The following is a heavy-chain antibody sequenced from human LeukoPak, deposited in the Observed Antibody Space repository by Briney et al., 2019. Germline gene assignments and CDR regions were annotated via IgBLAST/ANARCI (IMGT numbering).Heavy chain of an antibody. J-gene: IGHJ5*02. D-gene: IGHD6-13*01. CDR2: INPNSGGT. CDR3: ARVAGGSSRPYNWFDP. Sequence: ASVKVSCKASGYTFTGYYMHWVRQAPGQGLEWMGWINPNSGGTNYAQKFQGRVTMTRDTSISTAYMELSRLRSDDTAVYYCARVAGGSSRPYNWFDPWGQGTLVTVSS. V-gene: IGHV1-2*02. CDR1: GYTFTGYY.